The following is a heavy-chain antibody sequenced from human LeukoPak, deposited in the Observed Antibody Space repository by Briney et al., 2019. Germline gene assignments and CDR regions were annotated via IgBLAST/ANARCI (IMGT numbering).Heavy chain of an antibody. Sequence: GGSLRLSCAASGFTFDTYAMSWVRQAPGQGLEWVSSISNSRGTTYYAGSVKGRFTISRDNSKNTLYLQMNSLRAEDTAVYYCARLDTTTANWGQGTLVTVSS. CDR1: GFTFDTYA. V-gene: IGHV3-23*01. J-gene: IGHJ4*02. CDR3: ARLDTTTAN. CDR2: ISNSRGTT. D-gene: IGHD1-1*01.